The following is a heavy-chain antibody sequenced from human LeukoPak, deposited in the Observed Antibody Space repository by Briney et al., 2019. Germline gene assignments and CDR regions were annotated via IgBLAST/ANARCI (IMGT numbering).Heavy chain of an antibody. CDR3: AKDVWIFGVVNPFDY. Sequence: PGTSLRLSCTTYGLTFTSHGFHWLRQVVGKRLEWVAFVRNDGSDTYHANSVQGRFSISRDNSKNTLYLQMNSLRAEDTAVYYCAKDVWIFGVVNPFDYWGQGTLVTVSS. V-gene: IGHV3-30*02. J-gene: IGHJ4*02. D-gene: IGHD3-3*01. CDR2: VRNDGSDT. CDR1: GLTFTSHG.